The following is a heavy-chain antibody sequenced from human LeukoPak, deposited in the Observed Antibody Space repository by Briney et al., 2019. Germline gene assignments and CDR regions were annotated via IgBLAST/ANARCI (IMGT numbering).Heavy chain of an antibody. V-gene: IGHV4-39*01. Sequence: KPSETLSLTCTVSGGSISSSSYYWGWIRQPPGKGLEWIGSIYYSGSTYYNPSLKSRVTISVDTSKNQFSLELSSVTAADTAVYYCARYYDYVWGSYRFPNGYLDYWGQGTLVTVSS. D-gene: IGHD3-16*02. CDR1: GGSISSSSYY. CDR2: IYYSGST. CDR3: ARYYDYVWGSYRFPNGYLDY. J-gene: IGHJ4*02.